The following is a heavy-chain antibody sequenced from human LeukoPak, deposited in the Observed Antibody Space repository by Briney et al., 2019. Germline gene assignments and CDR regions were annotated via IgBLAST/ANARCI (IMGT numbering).Heavy chain of an antibody. CDR2: IWYDGSNK. J-gene: IGHJ4*02. CDR3: ARDPQYYYDSSGYYDY. CDR1: GFTFCSYG. V-gene: IGHV3-33*01. Sequence: GGSLRLSCAASGFTFCSYGMHWVRQAPGKGLEWVAVIWYDGSNKYYADSVKGRFTISRDNSKNTLYLQMNSLRAEDTAVYYCARDPQYYYDSSGYYDYWGQGTLVTVSS. D-gene: IGHD3-22*01.